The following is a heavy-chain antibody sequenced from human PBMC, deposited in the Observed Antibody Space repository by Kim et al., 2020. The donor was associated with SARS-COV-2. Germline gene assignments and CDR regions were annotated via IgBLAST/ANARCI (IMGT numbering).Heavy chain of an antibody. CDR2: ISGSGGST. D-gene: IGHD3-22*01. CDR1: GFTFSSYA. V-gene: IGHV3-23*01. CDR3: AKDRSSSGYYFRYLLDGFWFDP. Sequence: GGSLRLSCAASGFTFSSYAMSWVRQAPGKGLEWVSAISGSGGSTYYADSVKGRFTISRDNSKNTLYLQMNSLRAEDTAVYYCAKDRSSSGYYFRYLLDGFWFDPWGQGTLVTVSS. J-gene: IGHJ5*02.